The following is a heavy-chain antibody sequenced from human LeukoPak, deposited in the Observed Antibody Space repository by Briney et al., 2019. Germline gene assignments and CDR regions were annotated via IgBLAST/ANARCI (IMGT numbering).Heavy chain of an antibody. V-gene: IGHV3-11*04. CDR3: ARDVKTRYCSSTSCYVPFDY. D-gene: IGHD2-2*01. J-gene: IGHJ4*02. Sequence: GGPLRLSCAASGITFSDYYMSWIRQAPGKGLEWVSYISSSGSTIYYADSVKGRFTISRDNAKNSLYLQMNSLRAEDTAVYYCARDVKTRYCSSTSCYVPFDYWGQGTLVTVSS. CDR1: GITFSDYY. CDR2: ISSSGSTI.